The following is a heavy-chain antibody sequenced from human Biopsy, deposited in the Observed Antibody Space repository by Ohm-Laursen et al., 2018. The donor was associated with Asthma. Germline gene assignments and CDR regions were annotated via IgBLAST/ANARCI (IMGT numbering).Heavy chain of an antibody. CDR2: INAGNGNT. V-gene: IGHV1-3*01. Sequence: ASVKVSCKASGYTFINYAIHWVRQAPGQRLEWMGWINAGNGNTKYSQKFQGRVTITRDTSASTAYMDLSSLRSEDTAVYYCARTYYDFLTGQVHDAFAMWGQGTMITVSS. D-gene: IGHD3-9*01. J-gene: IGHJ3*02. CDR1: GYTFINYA. CDR3: ARTYYDFLTGQVHDAFAM.